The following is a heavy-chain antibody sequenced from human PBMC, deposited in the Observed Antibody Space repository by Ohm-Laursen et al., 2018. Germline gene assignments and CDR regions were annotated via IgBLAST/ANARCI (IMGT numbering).Heavy chain of an antibody. V-gene: IGHV3-48*01. D-gene: IGHD3-22*01. J-gene: IGHJ4*02. CDR1: GFTFSSYS. CDR2: ISSSSSTI. Sequence: GSLRLSCAASGFTFSSYSMNWVRQAPGKGLEWVSYISSSSSTIYYADSVKGRFTISRDNAKNSLYLQMNSLRAEDTAVYYCARGEDMVVVVSSFDYWGQGTLVTVSS. CDR3: ARGEDMVVVVSSFDY.